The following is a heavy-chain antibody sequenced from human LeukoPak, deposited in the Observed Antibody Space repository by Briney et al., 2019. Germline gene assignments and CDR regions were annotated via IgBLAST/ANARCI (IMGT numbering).Heavy chain of an antibody. V-gene: IGHV3-23*01. J-gene: IGHJ4*02. CDR1: GFTFSNYA. CDR3: AKPTVGYTYGPFDH. Sequence: GGSLRLSCAASGFTFSNYAMSWVRQAPGKGLEWVSAISRSGDTTYYADSVEGRFTISRDNSKNTLYLQMNSLRADDTAVFYCAKPTVGYTYGPFDHWGPGILVIVSS. CDR2: ISRSGDTT. D-gene: IGHD5-18*01.